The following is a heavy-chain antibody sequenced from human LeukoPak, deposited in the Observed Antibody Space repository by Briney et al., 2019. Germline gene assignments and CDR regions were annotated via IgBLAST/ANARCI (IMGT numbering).Heavy chain of an antibody. D-gene: IGHD1-1*01. CDR3: ARTIGAGTTGNNWFDP. Sequence: PSQTLSLTCAVSGGSISSGGYSWSWIRQPPGKGLEWIGYIYHSGSTYYNPSLKSRVTISVGRSKNQFSLKLSSVTAADTAGYYCARTIGAGTTGNNWFDPWGQGTLVTVSS. J-gene: IGHJ5*02. CDR1: GGSISSGGYS. CDR2: IYHSGST. V-gene: IGHV4-30-2*01.